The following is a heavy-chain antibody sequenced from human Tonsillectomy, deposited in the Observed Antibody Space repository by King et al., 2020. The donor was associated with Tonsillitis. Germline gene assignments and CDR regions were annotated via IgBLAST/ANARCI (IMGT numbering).Heavy chain of an antibody. J-gene: IGHJ4*02. Sequence: QLQESGPGLVKPSETLSLTCTVSADSISGSSYYWGWIRQPPGKGLEWIGTVYYSGSTYYNPSLKSRVTMSVDTSKNQFSLKLSSVTAADTAVYYCARPYDSSGYYQFDYWGQGTLVTVSS. D-gene: IGHD3-22*01. V-gene: IGHV4-39*01. CDR3: ARPYDSSGYYQFDY. CDR2: VYYSGST. CDR1: ADSISGSSYY.